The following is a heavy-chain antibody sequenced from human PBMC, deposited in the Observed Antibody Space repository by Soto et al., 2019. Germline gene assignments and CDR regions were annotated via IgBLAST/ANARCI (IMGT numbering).Heavy chain of an antibody. CDR2: INSDGSST. D-gene: IGHD4-4*01. V-gene: IGHV3-74*01. J-gene: IGHJ6*02. Sequence: PGGSLRLSCAASGFTFSSYWMHWVRQAPGKGLVWVSRINSDGSSTSYADSVKGRFTISRDNAKNTLYPQMNSLRAEDTAVYYCALVTTVTTDSFWYYYYGMDVWGQGTTVTVSS. CDR1: GFTFSSYW. CDR3: ALVTTVTTDSFWYYYYGMDV.